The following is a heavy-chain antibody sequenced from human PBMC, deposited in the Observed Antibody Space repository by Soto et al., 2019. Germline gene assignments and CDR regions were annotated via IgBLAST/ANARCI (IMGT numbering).Heavy chain of an antibody. CDR1: GFTFSSYG. J-gene: IGHJ3*02. CDR3: ANLAPYYYDSSALDDFDI. CDR2: ISYDGSNK. V-gene: IGHV3-30*18. D-gene: IGHD3-22*01. Sequence: GGSLRLSCAASGFTFSSYGMHWVRQAPGKGLEWVAVISYDGSNKYYADSVKGRFTISRDNSKNTLYLQMNSLRAEDTAVYYCANLAPYYYDSSALDDFDIWGQGTMVTVSS.